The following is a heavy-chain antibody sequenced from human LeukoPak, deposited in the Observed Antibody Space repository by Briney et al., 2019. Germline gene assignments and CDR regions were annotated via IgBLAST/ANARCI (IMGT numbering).Heavy chain of an antibody. CDR2: IWYDGSNK. D-gene: IGHD2-2*01. V-gene: IGHV3-33*08. Sequence: PGGSLRLSCVGSGFTFRSHAMSWVRQAPGKGLEWVAVIWYDGSNKYYADSVKGRFTISRDISKNTLYRQMNSLRAEDTAVYYCARDFHCSSTSCYEVGAYYYYGMDVWGQGTTVTVSS. CDR3: ARDFHCSSTSCYEVGAYYYYGMDV. J-gene: IGHJ6*02. CDR1: GFTFRSHA.